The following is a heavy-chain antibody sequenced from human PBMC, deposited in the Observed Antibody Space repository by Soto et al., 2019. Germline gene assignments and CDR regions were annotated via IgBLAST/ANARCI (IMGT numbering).Heavy chain of an antibody. CDR1: GGTFSSYA. V-gene: IGHV1-69*06. Sequence: ASVKVSCKASGGTFSSYAISWVRQAPGQGLEWMGGIIPIFGTANYAQKFQGRVTITADKSTSTAYMELSSLRSEDTAVYYCARDRGYPGIAAAGIGYIDYWGQGTLVT. CDR3: ARDRGYPGIAAAGIGYIDY. D-gene: IGHD6-13*01. J-gene: IGHJ4*02. CDR2: IIPIFGTA.